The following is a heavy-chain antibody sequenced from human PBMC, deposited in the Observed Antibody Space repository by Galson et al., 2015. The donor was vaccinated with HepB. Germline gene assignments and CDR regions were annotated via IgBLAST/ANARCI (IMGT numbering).Heavy chain of an antibody. D-gene: IGHD1-20*01. V-gene: IGHV5-51*03. CDR3: ARLSNINWNDGAFDI. CDR1: GYSFTSYW. CDR2: IYPGDSDT. J-gene: IGHJ3*02. Sequence: QSGAEVKKPGESLKISCKGSGYSFTSYWVGWVRQMPGKGLEWMGIIYPGDSDTRYSPSFQGQVTISADKSISTAYLQWSSLKASDTAMYYCARLSNINWNDGAFDIWGQGTMVTVSS.